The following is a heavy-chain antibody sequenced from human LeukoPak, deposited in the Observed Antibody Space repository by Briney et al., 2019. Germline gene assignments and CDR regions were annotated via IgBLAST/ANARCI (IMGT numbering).Heavy chain of an antibody. CDR3: ARGPSFDSSGYYSRDNWFDP. CDR2: INPNSGGT. Sequence: GASVKVSCKASGYTFTGYYMRWVRQAPGQGLEWMGWINPNSGGTNYAQKFQGRVTMTRDTSISTAYMELSRLRSDDTAVYYCARGPSFDSSGYYSRDNWFDPWGQGTLVTVSS. D-gene: IGHD3-22*01. J-gene: IGHJ5*02. CDR1: GYTFTGYY. V-gene: IGHV1-2*02.